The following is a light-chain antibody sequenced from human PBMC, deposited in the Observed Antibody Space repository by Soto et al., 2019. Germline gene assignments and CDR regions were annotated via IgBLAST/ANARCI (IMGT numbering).Light chain of an antibody. J-gene: IGKJ5*01. Sequence: AIRMTQSPSSFSASTGDRVSITCRATQDIGTYLAWYQQIPGKAPKLLIYAASSLQSGVPSRFSGSGSGTDFTLTISSLQPEDFATYYCQQSYSTHTFGQGTRLEIK. CDR3: QQSYSTHT. V-gene: IGKV1-8*01. CDR2: AAS. CDR1: QDIGTY.